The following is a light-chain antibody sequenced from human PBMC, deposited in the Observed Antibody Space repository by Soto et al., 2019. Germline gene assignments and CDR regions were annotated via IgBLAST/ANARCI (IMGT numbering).Light chain of an antibody. V-gene: IGLV2-8*01. CDR2: EVS. Sequence: QSVLTQPPSASGSPGQSVTISCTGTSNDVGGYNYVSWYQQHPGKAPKLMIYEVSKRPSGVPDRFSGSKSGNTASLTFSGLQAEDEADYYCSSYAGSNREVFGTGTKVTVL. CDR1: SNDVGGYNY. J-gene: IGLJ1*01. CDR3: SSYAGSNREV.